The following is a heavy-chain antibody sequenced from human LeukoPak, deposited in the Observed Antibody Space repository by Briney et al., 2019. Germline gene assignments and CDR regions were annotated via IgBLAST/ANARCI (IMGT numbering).Heavy chain of an antibody. J-gene: IGHJ5*02. CDR2: GSPNSGGT. CDR1: GYTFTDYS. D-gene: IGHD2-15*01. V-gene: IGHV1-2*02. Sequence: GASLKVPCKASGYTFTDYSIKGVGQAPGQGLEGVVWGSPNSGGTTNEQKFQGRVTMTRDMSISTAYMELSRLRSDDTAVYYCARDLPMVAATHNWFDPWGQGTLVTVSS. CDR3: ARDLPMVAATHNWFDP.